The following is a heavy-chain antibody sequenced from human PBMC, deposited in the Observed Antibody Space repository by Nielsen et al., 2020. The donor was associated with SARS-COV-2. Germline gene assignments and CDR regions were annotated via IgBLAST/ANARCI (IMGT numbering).Heavy chain of an antibody. CDR2: TSASGAST. D-gene: IGHD3-10*01. V-gene: IGHV3-23*01. Sequence: GESLKISCAASGFTFNIYAMAWVRRAPGRGLEWVSGTSASGASTYYADSVKGRFSISRDNSRNTLYLQMNSLRVEDTAIYFCAKDDVVRGDAYDVWGKGTTVTVSS. J-gene: IGHJ6*04. CDR3: AKDDVVRGDAYDV. CDR1: GFTFNIYA.